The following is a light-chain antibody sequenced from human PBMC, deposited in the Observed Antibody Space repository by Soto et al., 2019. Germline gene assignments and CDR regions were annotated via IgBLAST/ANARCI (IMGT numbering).Light chain of an antibody. J-gene: IGLJ1*01. V-gene: IGLV1-40*01. CDR3: QSYDSSLTV. CDR1: RSNIGAGYD. CDR2: ANN. Sequence: QLVLTQPPSVSGAPGQRVTISCSGSRSNIGAGYDVHWYQQLPGKAPKLLIYANNNRPSGVPDRFSGTKSVTSASLAIAGLQAEDEADYYCQSYDSSLTVVGTGTKVTVL.